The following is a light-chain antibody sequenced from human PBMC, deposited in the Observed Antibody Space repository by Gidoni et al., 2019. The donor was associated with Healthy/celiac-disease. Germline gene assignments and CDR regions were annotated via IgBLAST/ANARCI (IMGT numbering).Light chain of an antibody. CDR2: GAS. V-gene: IGKV3-20*01. CDR1: QSVSSSY. J-gene: IGKJ2*01. Sequence: EIVLTQSPGTLSLSPGERATLSCRASQSVSSSYLAWYQHKPGQAPRLLIYGASSRATGIPDRFSGSGSGTDFTLTISRLEPEDFAVYYCQQYGSSRYTFXQXTKLEIK. CDR3: QQYGSSRYT.